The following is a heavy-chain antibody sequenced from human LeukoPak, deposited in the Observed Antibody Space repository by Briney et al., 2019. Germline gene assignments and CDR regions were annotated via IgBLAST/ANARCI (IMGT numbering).Heavy chain of an antibody. J-gene: IGHJ6*02. CDR2: INTKTGNP. CDR1: GNTFPSHF. D-gene: IGHD2-15*01. V-gene: IGHV7-4-1*02. CDR3: ARIYCSGGSCYSSHASYYYGMDV. Sequence: EASVKVSCKASGNTFPSHFMNWVRQAPGQGLEWMGWINTKTGNPTYAQGFTGRFVFSLDTSVSTAYLQISSLKAEDTAVYYCARIYCSGGSCYSSHASYYYGMDVWGQGTTVTVSS.